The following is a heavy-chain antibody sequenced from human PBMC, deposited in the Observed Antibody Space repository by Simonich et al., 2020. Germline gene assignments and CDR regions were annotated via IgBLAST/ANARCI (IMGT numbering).Heavy chain of an antibody. CDR1: GYSFTSYW. D-gene: IGHD5-12*01. J-gene: IGHJ4*02. V-gene: IGHV5-51*03. Sequence: EVQLVQSGAEVKKLGESLKISCKGSGYSFTSYWIGWVRLLPGKGLEWVGTICPGDSDTRDSPSFQGQVTISADKSISTAYLQWSSLKASDTAMYYCVRPDSGYDYFDYWGQGTLVTVSS. CDR2: ICPGDSDT. CDR3: VRPDSGYDYFDY.